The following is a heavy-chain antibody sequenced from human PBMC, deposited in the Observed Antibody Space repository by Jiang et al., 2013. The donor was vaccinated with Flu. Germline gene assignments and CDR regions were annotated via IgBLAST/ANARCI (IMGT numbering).Heavy chain of an antibody. CDR2: IYYSGST. J-gene: IGHJ3*02. CDR3: ARATGGDDYDYVWGSYLSMARYHFDI. V-gene: IGHV4-39*07. CDR1: GGSISSSSYY. Sequence: TLSLTCTVSGGSISSSSYYWGWIRQPPGKGLEWIGSIYYSGSTYYNPSLKSRVTISVDTSKNQFSLKLSSVTAADTAVYYCARATGGDDYDYVWGSYLSMARYHFDIWGQGTMVTVSS. D-gene: IGHD3-16*02.